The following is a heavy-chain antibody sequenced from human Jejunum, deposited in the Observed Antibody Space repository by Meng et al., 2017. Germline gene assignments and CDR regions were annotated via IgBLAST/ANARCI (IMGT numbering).Heavy chain of an antibody. CDR2: IYHTGST. J-gene: IGHJ5*02. D-gene: IGHD2-15*01. CDR1: GGFINTIYW. CDR3: ARVRDCSTVSCESGIDP. V-gene: IGHV4-4*02. Sequence: QVQLQGWCPGLVKPSGTLSLTGAVSGGFINTIYWRGWIRQPPGKGLEWIGEIYHTGSTNYNPSLKSRVTITVDKSKNQLSLRLNSVTAADTALYYCARVRDCSTVSCESGIDPWGQGTLVTVSS.